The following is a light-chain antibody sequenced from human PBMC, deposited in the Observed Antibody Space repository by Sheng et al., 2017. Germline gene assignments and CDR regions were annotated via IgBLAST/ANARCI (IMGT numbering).Light chain of an antibody. Sequence: IRIAQSPSSLSASTGDRVTITCRASQGISNNLAWYQQKPGKAPKFLIYAASSLQSGVPSRFSGSGSGTDFTLTISRLEPEDFAVYYCQQYGSSPRTFGQGTKVEIK. V-gene: IGKV1-8*01. CDR2: AAS. J-gene: IGKJ1*01. CDR3: QQYGSSPRT. CDR1: QGISNN.